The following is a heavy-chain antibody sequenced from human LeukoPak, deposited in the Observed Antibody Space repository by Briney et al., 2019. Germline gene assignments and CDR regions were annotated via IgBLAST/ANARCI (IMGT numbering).Heavy chain of an antibody. J-gene: IGHJ1*01. CDR2: IRYDGSNK. CDR1: GFTFGSYG. CDR3: AKDLLAWYCYDSRGYKYFQH. Sequence: GGCLRLSCAASGFTFGSYGMHWVRQAPGKGLEWVAFIRYDGSNKYYADSVKGRFTISRDNSKNTLYLQMNSLRAEDTAVYLCAKDLLAWYCYDSRGYKYFQHWGQGTLVTVSS. V-gene: IGHV3-30*02. D-gene: IGHD3-22*01.